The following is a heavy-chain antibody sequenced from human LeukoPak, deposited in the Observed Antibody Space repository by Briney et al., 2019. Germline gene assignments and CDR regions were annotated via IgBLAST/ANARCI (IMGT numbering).Heavy chain of an antibody. CDR3: ARDVRYSSGWYSGY. D-gene: IGHD6-19*01. CDR2: INPNSGGT. J-gene: IGHJ4*02. CDR1: GYTFTGYY. V-gene: IGHV1-2*02. Sequence: ASVKVSCKASGYTFTGYYMNWVRQAPGQGLEWMGWINPNSGGTKYAQKFQGRVTMTRDTSISTAYMELSRLRSEDTAVYYCARDVRYSSGWYSGYWGQGTLVTVSS.